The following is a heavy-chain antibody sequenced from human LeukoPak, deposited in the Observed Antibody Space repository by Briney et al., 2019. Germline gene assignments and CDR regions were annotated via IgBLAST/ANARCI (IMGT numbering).Heavy chain of an antibody. D-gene: IGHD6-13*01. J-gene: IGHJ4*02. CDR1: GYTFTSYG. CDR3: ARDLSETGTFDY. Sequence: ASVKVSCKASGYTFTSYGISWVRQAPGQGLEWMGWINPNSGGTNYAQKFQGRVTMTRDTSISTAYMELSRLRSDDTAVYYCARDLSETGTFDYWGQGTLVTVSS. V-gene: IGHV1-2*02. CDR2: INPNSGGT.